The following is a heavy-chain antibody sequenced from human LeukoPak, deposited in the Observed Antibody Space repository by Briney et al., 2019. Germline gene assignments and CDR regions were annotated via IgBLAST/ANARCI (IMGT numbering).Heavy chain of an antibody. D-gene: IGHD1-26*01. CDR2: INPSGGST. V-gene: IGHV1-46*01. J-gene: IGHJ4*02. CDR1: GYTFTRYY. CDR3: ARGSGSYYDFDY. Sequence: GASVKDSCKASGYTFTRYYMHWVRQAPGQGLEWMGIINPSGGSTSYAQKFQGRVTMTRDMSTSTVYMELSSLRSEDTAVYYCARGSGSYYDFDYWGQGPLVTVSS.